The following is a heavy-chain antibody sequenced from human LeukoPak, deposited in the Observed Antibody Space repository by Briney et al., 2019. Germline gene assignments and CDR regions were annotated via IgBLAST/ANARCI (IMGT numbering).Heavy chain of an antibody. Sequence: SVKVSCKASGGTFSSYANSWVRQAPGQGLEWMGRIIPILGIANYAQKFQGRVTITADKSTSTAYMELSSLRSEDTAVYYCARSSSGWYVYNYWGRGTLVTVSS. V-gene: IGHV1-69*04. CDR1: GGTFSSYA. CDR2: IIPILGIA. D-gene: IGHD6-19*01. CDR3: ARSSSGWYVYNY. J-gene: IGHJ4*02.